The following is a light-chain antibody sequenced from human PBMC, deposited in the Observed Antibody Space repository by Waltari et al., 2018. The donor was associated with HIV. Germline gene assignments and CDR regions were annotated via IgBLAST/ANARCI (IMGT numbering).Light chain of an antibody. CDR3: QQYNTSPSS. Sequence: EIVLTQSPGTLSLSPGERATLSCRASQSLSSNYLAWYQQTPAQAPRLLIYGASSRATGIPDRFSGSGSGKDFTLTISRLEPEDFAVYYCQQYNTSPSSFGQGTRLEIK. CDR1: QSLSSNY. V-gene: IGKV3-20*01. CDR2: GAS. J-gene: IGKJ2*03.